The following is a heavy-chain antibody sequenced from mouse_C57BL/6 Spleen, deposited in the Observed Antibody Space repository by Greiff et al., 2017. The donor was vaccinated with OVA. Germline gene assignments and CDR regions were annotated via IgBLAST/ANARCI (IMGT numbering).Heavy chain of an antibody. CDR1: GYTFTDYY. D-gene: IGHD3-2*02. V-gene: IGHV1-76*01. Sequence: VKLVESGAELVRPGASVKLSCKASGYTFTDYYINWVKQRPGQGLEWIARIYPGSGNTYYNEKFKGKATLTAEKSSSTAYMQLSSLTSEDSAVYFCARGTAQATNYWGQGTTLTVSS. J-gene: IGHJ2*01. CDR3: ARGTAQATNY. CDR2: IYPGSGNT.